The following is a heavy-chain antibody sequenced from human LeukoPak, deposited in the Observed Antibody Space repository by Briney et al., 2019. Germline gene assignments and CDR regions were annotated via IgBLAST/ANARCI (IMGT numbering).Heavy chain of an antibody. CDR1: GYTFTSYD. D-gene: IGHD4-11*01. Sequence: ASVEVSCKASGYTFTSYDINWVRQATGQGLEWMGWMNPNSGNTGYAQKFQGRVTITRNTSISTAYMELSSLRSEDTAVYYCARGSYSNPGDYWGQGTLVTVSS. CDR2: MNPNSGNT. CDR3: ARGSYSNPGDY. V-gene: IGHV1-8*03. J-gene: IGHJ4*02.